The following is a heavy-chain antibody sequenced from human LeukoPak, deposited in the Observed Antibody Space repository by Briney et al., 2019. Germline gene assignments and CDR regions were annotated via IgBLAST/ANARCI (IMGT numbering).Heavy chain of an antibody. D-gene: IGHD3-10*01. CDR2: ISAYNGNT. Sequence: ASVKVSCKASGYTFTSYGISWVRQAPGQGLEWMGWISAYNGNTNYAQKLQGRVTMTTDTSTSTAYMELRSLRSDDTAVYYCARYQRSYGSGSYYGIDYWGQGTLVTVSS. J-gene: IGHJ4*02. CDR1: GYTFTSYG. CDR3: ARYQRSYGSGSYYGIDY. V-gene: IGHV1-18*01.